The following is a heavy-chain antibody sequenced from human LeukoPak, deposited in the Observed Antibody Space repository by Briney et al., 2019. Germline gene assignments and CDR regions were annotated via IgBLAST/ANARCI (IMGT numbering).Heavy chain of an antibody. V-gene: IGHV4-59*10. D-gene: IGHD3-22*01. J-gene: IGHJ4*02. CDR3: ARVTGYMIEDYFDY. CDR2: IYTSGST. Sequence: PSETLSLTCGVYGGSFSGYYWSWIRQPAGKGLEWIGRIYTSGSTNYNPSLKSRVTISVDTSKNQFSLKLRSVTAADTAVYYCARVTGYMIEDYFDYWGQGTLVTVSS. CDR1: GGSFSGYY.